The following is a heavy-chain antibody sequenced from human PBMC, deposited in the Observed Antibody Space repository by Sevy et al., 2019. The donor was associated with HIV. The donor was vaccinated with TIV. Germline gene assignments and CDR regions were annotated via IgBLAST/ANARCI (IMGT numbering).Heavy chain of an antibody. D-gene: IGHD7-27*01. CDR3: AKYAGDFPHFDY. J-gene: IGHJ4*02. CDR1: GFTFRTFA. CDR2: ISDTGTST. Sequence: GGSLRLSCAASGFTFRTFAMSWVRQAPGKALQWVSSISDTGTSTYCADSVEGRFTISRDSSKKTLYLQMNSLRAEDTALYYCAKYAGDFPHFDYWGQGTLVTVSS. V-gene: IGHV3-23*01.